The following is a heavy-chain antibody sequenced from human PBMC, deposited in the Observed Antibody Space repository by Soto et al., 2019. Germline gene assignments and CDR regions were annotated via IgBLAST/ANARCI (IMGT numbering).Heavy chain of an antibody. Sequence: GGSLRLSCAASGFTFSSYSMNWVRQAPGKGLEWVSSISSSSSYIYYADSVKGRFTISRDNAKNSLYLQTNSLRAEDTAVYYCARALGWWYGGNSNLSPFDYWGQGTLVTAPQ. CDR3: ARALGWWYGGNSNLSPFDY. CDR1: GFTFSSYS. D-gene: IGHD2-15*01. J-gene: IGHJ4*02. CDR2: ISSSSSYI. V-gene: IGHV3-21*01.